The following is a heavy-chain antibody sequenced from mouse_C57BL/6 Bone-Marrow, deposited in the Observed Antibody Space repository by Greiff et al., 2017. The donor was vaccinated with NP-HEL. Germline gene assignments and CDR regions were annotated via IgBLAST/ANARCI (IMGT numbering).Heavy chain of an antibody. CDR1: GFSFNTYA. CDR3: VRPTGTELYWYFDV. Sequence: VQLKESGGGLVQPKGSLKLSCAASGFSFNTYAMNWVRQAPGKGLEWVARIRSKSNNYATYYADSVKDRFTISRDDSESMLYLQMNNLKTEDTAMYYCVRPTGTELYWYFDVWGTGTTVTVSS. CDR2: IRSKSNNYAT. V-gene: IGHV10-1*01. J-gene: IGHJ1*03. D-gene: IGHD4-1*01.